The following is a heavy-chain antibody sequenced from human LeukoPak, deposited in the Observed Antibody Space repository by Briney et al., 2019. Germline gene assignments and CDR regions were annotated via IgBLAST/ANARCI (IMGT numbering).Heavy chain of an antibody. CDR2: ISPSGGST. D-gene: IGHD4-23*01. Sequence: ASVKVSCKAFGYTFTSNYMHWVRQAPGQGPEWMGVISPSGGSTTYAQKFQGRVTLTRDMSTSTDYLELSSLRSEDTAVYYCARQPLTTVVFMDVWGKGTTVTVSS. CDR3: ARQPLTTVVFMDV. CDR1: GYTFTSNY. V-gene: IGHV1-46*01. J-gene: IGHJ6*03.